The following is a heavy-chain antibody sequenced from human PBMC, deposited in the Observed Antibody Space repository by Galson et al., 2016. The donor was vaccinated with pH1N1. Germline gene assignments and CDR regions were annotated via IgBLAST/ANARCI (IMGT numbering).Heavy chain of an antibody. V-gene: IGHV1-2*02. Sequence: SVKVSCKASGYNFNVYYMHWVRQAPGQGLQWMGWIDPNSGTTYYAQKIQGRVTMTRDTAISTAYMELSRLTSDDTALYYCAIILRTLVFDYWGQGTQVTDSS. D-gene: IGHD3-9*01. CDR3: AIILRTLVFDY. CDR2: IDPNSGTT. CDR1: GYNFNVYY. J-gene: IGHJ4*02.